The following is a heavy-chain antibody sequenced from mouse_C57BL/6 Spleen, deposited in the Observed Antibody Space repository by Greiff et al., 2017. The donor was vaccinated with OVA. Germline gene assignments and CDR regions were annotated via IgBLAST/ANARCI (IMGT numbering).Heavy chain of an antibody. Sequence: EVQLQQSGPELVKPGASVKIPCKASGYTFTDYNMDWVKQSHGKSLEWIGDINPNNGGTIYNQKFKGKATLTVDKSSSTAYMELRSLTSEDTAVYYCARDYGSSYSWYCDVWGTGTTVTVSS. V-gene: IGHV1-18*01. D-gene: IGHD1-1*01. J-gene: IGHJ1*03. CDR3: ARDYGSSYSWYCDV. CDR1: GYTFTDYN. CDR2: INPNNGGT.